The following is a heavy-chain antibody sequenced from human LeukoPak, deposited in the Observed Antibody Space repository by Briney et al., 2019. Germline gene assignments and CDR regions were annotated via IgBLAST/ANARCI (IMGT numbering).Heavy chain of an antibody. CDR3: ARGRWLQFIY. CDR1: GFTFSSYW. J-gene: IGHJ4*02. Sequence: GGSLRLSCAVSGFTFSSYWMNWVRQAAGKGVEWVANIKQDGSEKYYVDSVKGRFTISRDNAKNSLYLQMNSLRAEDTAVYYCARGRWLQFIYWGQGTLVTVSS. CDR2: IKQDGSEK. D-gene: IGHD5-24*01. V-gene: IGHV3-7*04.